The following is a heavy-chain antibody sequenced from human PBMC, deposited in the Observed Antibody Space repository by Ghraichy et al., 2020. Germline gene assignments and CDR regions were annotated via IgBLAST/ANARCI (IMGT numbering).Heavy chain of an antibody. V-gene: IGHV3-73*01. Sequence: GESLNISCAASGFTFSGSAMDWVRQASGKGLEWVGRIRSKANSYATEYVESVKGRFTISRDDSKNTAFLQMNSLKTEDTAVYYCTRHGSSPTYYYAHSGPTPFDYWGQGTLVTVSS. J-gene: IGHJ4*02. CDR2: IRSKANSYAT. CDR3: TRHGSSPTYYYAHSGPTPFDY. D-gene: IGHD3-22*01. CDR1: GFTFSGSA.